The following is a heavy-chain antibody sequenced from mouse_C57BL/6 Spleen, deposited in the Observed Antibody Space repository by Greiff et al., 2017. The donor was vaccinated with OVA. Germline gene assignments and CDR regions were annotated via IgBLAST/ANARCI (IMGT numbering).Heavy chain of an antibody. V-gene: IGHV1-69*01. CDR2: IDPSDSYT. CDR1: GYTFTSYW. J-gene: IGHJ2*01. CDR3: ARRTGYYLDY. D-gene: IGHD4-1*01. Sequence: QVQLQQPGAELVMPGASVKLSCKASGYTFTSYWMHWVKQRPGQGLEWIGEIDPSDSYTNYNQKFKGKSTLTVDKSSSTAYMQLSSLTSEDSAVYYCARRTGYYLDYWGQGTTLTVSS.